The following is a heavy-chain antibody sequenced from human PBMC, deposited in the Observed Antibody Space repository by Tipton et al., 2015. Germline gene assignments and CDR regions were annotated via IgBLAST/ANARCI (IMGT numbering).Heavy chain of an antibody. V-gene: IGHV4-34*01. J-gene: IGHJ2*01. CDR1: GGSFSDYY. CDR3: ARVRFLQYLEHWHFDL. Sequence: TLSLTCAVYGGSFSDYYWHWIRQPPGKGLEWIGEINHSGGTNYSPSLKSRVAISIDTSKNQFSLKLTSVTAADTALYYCARVRFLQYLEHWHFDLWGRGTLVTVSS. CDR2: INHSGGT. D-gene: IGHD3-3*01.